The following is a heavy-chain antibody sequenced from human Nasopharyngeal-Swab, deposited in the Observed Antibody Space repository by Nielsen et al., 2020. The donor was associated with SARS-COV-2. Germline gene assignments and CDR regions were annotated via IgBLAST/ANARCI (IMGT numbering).Heavy chain of an antibody. J-gene: IGHJ4*02. CDR2: ISSSGGST. V-gene: IGHV3-23*01. D-gene: IGHD3-22*01. Sequence: GESLKISCAASGFTFSSYAMSWVRQAPGKGLEWVSAISSSGGSTYYADSVKGRFTISRDNSKNTLYLQMNSLRAEDTAVYYCAKVPLYYYDSSGPRDYWGQGTLVTVSS. CDR3: AKVPLYYYDSSGPRDY. CDR1: GFTFSSYA.